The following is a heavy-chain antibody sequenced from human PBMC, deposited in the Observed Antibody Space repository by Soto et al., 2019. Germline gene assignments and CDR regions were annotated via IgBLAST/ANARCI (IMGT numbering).Heavy chain of an antibody. CDR3: AREDQLLSDYGMDV. Sequence: GGSLKLSCAASGFTFRIYSMNWVRQAPGKGLEWVSYISSSSSTIYYADSVKGRFTISRDNAKNSLYLQMNSLRDEDTAVYYCAREDQLLSDYGMDVWGQGTTVTVSS. J-gene: IGHJ6*02. CDR2: ISSSSSTI. D-gene: IGHD2-2*01. V-gene: IGHV3-48*02. CDR1: GFTFRIYS.